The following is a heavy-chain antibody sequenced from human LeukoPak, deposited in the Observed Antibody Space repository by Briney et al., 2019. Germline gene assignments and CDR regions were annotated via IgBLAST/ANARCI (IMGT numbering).Heavy chain of an antibody. Sequence: SDTLSLTCTVWGGFISSYYWSWIRQPPGKGLEGIGYIYYSGCTNYNPSLKRGVTISVDTSKNEFSMKMSSVTAADTAVYYCAGDYSSSWPVPFWGQGTLVTVSS. CDR1: GGFISSYY. CDR2: IYYSGCT. D-gene: IGHD6-13*01. V-gene: IGHV4-59*01. CDR3: AGDYSSSWPVPF. J-gene: IGHJ4*02.